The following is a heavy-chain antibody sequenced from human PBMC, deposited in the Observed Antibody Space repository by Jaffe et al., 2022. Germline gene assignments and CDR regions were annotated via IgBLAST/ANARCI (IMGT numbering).Heavy chain of an antibody. CDR3: ARDRSNYYGSGSLDY. CDR2: ISYDGSNK. J-gene: IGHJ4*02. D-gene: IGHD3-10*01. Sequence: QVQLVESGGGVVQPGRSLRLSCAASGFTFSSYGMHWVRQAPGKGLEWVAVISYDGSNKYYADSVKGRFTISRDNSKNTLYLQMNSLRAEDTAVYYCARDRSNYYGSGSLDYWGQGTLVTVSS. CDR1: GFTFSSYG. V-gene: IGHV3-30*03.